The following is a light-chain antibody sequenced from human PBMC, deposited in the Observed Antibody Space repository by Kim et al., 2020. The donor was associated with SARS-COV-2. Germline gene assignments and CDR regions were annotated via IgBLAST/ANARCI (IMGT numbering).Light chain of an antibody. CDR2: DAS. J-gene: IGKJ4*01. CDR1: QSVSSY. CDR3: QQRSNWPLT. V-gene: IGKV3-11*01. Sequence: LSPGERGTLSCRASQSVSSYLAWYQQKAGQAPRLLIYDASNRATGIPARFSGSGSGTDFTLTISSLEPEDFAVYYWQQRSNWPLTFGGGTKVDIK.